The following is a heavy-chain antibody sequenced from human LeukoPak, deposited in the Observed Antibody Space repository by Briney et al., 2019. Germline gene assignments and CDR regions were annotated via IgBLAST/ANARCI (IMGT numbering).Heavy chain of an antibody. CDR3: ARLAKARRDGYNFGFDS. V-gene: IGHV5-51*01. Sequence: GDSLKISCKGSGYSFTNYWIGWVRQMPGKGLEWMALIYPDDSDTRQSPSFQGQVTMSADKSISTAYLQWSSLEASDTATYYCARLAKARRDGYNFGFDSWGQGTLVTVCS. J-gene: IGHJ4*02. D-gene: IGHD5-24*01. CDR1: GYSFTNYW. CDR2: IYPDDSDT.